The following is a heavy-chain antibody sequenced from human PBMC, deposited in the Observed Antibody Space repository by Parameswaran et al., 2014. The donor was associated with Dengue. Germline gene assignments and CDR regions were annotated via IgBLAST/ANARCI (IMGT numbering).Heavy chain of an antibody. Sequence: VRQAPGKGLEWIGEINHSGSTNYNPSLKSRVTISVDTSKNQFSLKLSSVTAAGTAVYYCARTYNWNYGGYYYGMDVWGQGTTVTVSS. CDR3: ARTYNWNYGGYYYGMDV. J-gene: IGHJ6*02. D-gene: IGHD1-7*01. CDR2: INHSGST. V-gene: IGHV4-34*01.